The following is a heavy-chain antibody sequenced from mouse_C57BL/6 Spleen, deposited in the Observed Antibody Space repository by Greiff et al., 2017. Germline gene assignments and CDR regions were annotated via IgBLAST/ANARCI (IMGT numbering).Heavy chain of an antibody. D-gene: IGHD1-1*01. CDR2: IHPNSGST. Sequence: QVQLQQPGAELVKPGASVKLSCKASGYTFTSYWMHWVKQRPGQGLEWIGMIHPNSGSTNYNEKFKSKATLTVDKSSSTAYMQLSSLTSEDSAVYYCARGYYDGSSYGYFDVWGTGTTVTVSS. V-gene: IGHV1-64*01. CDR1: GYTFTSYW. J-gene: IGHJ1*03. CDR3: ARGYYDGSSYGYFDV.